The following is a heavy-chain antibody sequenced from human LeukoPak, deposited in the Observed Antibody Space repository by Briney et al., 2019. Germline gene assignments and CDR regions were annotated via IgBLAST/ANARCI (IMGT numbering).Heavy chain of an antibody. V-gene: IGHV3-48*04. J-gene: IGHJ5*02. CDR2: ISSSSSTI. CDR1: GFIFSSYS. D-gene: IGHD6-13*01. CDR3: ARGILAAAGHNWFDP. Sequence: GGSLRLSCAASGFIFSSYSMNWVRQAPGKGLEWVSYISSSSSTIYYADSVKGRFTISRDNAKNSLYLQMNSLRAEDTAVYYCARGILAAAGHNWFDPWGQGTLVTVSS.